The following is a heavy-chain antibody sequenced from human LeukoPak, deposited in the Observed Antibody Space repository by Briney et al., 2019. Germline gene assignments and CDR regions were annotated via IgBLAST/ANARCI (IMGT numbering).Heavy chain of an antibody. CDR2: IYYSGNT. V-gene: IGHV4-59*08. CDR1: GGSISSYY. Sequence: PSETLSLTCTVSGGSISSYYWSWIRQPPGKGLEWIGYIYYSGNTNYNPSLKSRVTISVDTSKNQFSLKLSSVTAADTAMYYCARLPRDYGSGSPDAFDIWGQGIMVTVSS. J-gene: IGHJ3*02. CDR3: ARLPRDYGSGSPDAFDI. D-gene: IGHD3-10*01.